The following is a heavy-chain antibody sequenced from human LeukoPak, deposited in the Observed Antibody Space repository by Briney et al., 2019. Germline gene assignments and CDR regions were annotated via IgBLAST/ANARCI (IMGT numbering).Heavy chain of an antibody. CDR2: TNHSGST. D-gene: IGHD6-19*01. Sequence: SETLSLTCTVSGGSISSYYWSWIRQPPGKGLEWIGETNHSGSTNYNPSLKSRVTISVDTSKNQFSLKLSSVTAADTAVYYCARGKFSGWTSHFDYWGQGTLVTVSS. CDR1: GGSISSYY. J-gene: IGHJ4*02. V-gene: IGHV4-34*01. CDR3: ARGKFSGWTSHFDY.